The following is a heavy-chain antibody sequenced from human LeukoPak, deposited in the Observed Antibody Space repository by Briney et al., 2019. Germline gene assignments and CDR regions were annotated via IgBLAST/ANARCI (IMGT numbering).Heavy chain of an antibody. CDR3: APRVVGSAPFDY. J-gene: IGHJ4*02. Sequence: PGGSLRLSCAASRFTFNSYAMHWVRQAPGKGLEWVAVISYDGSNKYYADSVEGRFTISRDNSKNTLYLQMNNLRAEDTAVYYCAPRVVGSAPFDYWGQGTLVTVSS. D-gene: IGHD2-15*01. CDR2: ISYDGSNK. CDR1: RFTFNSYA. V-gene: IGHV3-30*04.